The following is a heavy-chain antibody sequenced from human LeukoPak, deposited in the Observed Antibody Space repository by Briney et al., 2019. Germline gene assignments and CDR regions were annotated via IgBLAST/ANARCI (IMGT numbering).Heavy chain of an antibody. CDR2: ISGSGGST. CDR3: AKVKNDILTGYYPYYFDY. J-gene: IGHJ4*02. Sequence: GGSLRLSCAASGFTFSSYAMSWVRQAPGKGLEWVSAISGSGGSTYYADSMKGRFTISRDNSKNTLYLQMNRLRAEDTAVYYCAKVKNDILTGYYPYYFDYWGQGTLVTVSS. CDR1: GFTFSSYA. V-gene: IGHV3-23*01. D-gene: IGHD3-9*01.